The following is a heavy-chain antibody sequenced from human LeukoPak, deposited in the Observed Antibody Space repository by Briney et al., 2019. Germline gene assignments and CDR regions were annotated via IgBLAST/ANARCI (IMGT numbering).Heavy chain of an antibody. CDR3: ARGSSGWYLGAFDI. Sequence: SETLSLTCTVSGGSISSYYRSWIRQPAGKGLEWIGRIYTSRSTNYNPSLKSRVTMSVDTSKNQFSLKLSSVTAADTAVYYCARGSSGWYLGAFDIWGQGTMVTVSS. J-gene: IGHJ3*02. CDR1: GGSISSYY. D-gene: IGHD6-19*01. V-gene: IGHV4-4*07. CDR2: IYTSRST.